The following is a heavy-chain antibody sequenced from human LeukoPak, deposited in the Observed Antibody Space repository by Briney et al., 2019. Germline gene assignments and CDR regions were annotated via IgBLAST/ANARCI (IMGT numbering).Heavy chain of an antibody. CDR2: ISGSGGST. V-gene: IGHV3-23*01. Sequence: PGGSLRLSCAASGFTFSSYAMSWVRQAPGKGLEWVPVISGSGGSTYYADSVKGRFTISRDNSKNTLYLQMNSLRVEDTAVYYCARLNLPAIKGAFDYWGQGTLVTVSS. CDR3: ARLNLPAIKGAFDY. D-gene: IGHD2-2*01. J-gene: IGHJ4*02. CDR1: GFTFSSYA.